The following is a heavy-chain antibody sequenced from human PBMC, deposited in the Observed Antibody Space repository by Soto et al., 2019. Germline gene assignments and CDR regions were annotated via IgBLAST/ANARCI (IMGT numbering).Heavy chain of an antibody. Sequence: GGSLRLSCAASGFTFSSYAMSWVRQAPGKGLEWVSAISGSGGNTYYADSVKGRFTISRDNSKNTLYLQMNSLRAEDTAVYYCAKGSGAYYYDRSGPYRVPDMDYYYGMDVWGQGTTVTVSS. CDR3: AKGSGAYYYDRSGPYRVPDMDYYYGMDV. CDR1: GFTFSSYA. D-gene: IGHD3-22*01. CDR2: ISGSGGNT. V-gene: IGHV3-23*01. J-gene: IGHJ6*02.